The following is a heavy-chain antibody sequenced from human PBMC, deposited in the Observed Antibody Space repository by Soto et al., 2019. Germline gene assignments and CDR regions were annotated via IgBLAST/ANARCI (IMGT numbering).Heavy chain of an antibody. J-gene: IGHJ5*02. CDR1: GGSFSSYY. V-gene: IGHV4-34*01. D-gene: IGHD3-16*01. CDR2: INHSGST. Sequence: PSETLSLTCAVYGGSFSSYYWSWIRQPPGKGLEWIGDINHSGSTNYNPSLKSRATISRDTSKNQFSLELTSVTVADTAVYYCARGYSLGYLGNWFDPWGQGILVTVSS. CDR3: ARGYSLGYLGNWFDP.